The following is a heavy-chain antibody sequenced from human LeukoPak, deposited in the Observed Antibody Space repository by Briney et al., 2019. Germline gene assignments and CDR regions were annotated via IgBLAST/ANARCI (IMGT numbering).Heavy chain of an antibody. D-gene: IGHD3-22*01. CDR1: AFTFSDYY. Sequence: GGSLRLSCAASAFTFSDYYMSWLRQAPGKGLEWVSYISSSGSTIYYADSVKGRFTISRDNAKNSLYLQMNSLRAEDTAVYYCARDDSSGYLYYFDYWGQGTLVTVS. CDR2: ISSSGSTI. V-gene: IGHV3-11*04. J-gene: IGHJ4*02. CDR3: ARDDSSGYLYYFDY.